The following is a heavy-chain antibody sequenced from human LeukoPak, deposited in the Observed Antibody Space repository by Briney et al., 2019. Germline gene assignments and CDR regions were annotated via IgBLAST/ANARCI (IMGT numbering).Heavy chain of an antibody. V-gene: IGHV1-46*01. Sequence: ASVKVSCKASGYTFASYYMHWVRQAPGQGLEWMGIINPSGGSTNYAQKFQGRVTMTRDTSTSTAYMELSRLRSDDTAVYYCARVGVAARPGNWFDPWGQGTLVTVSS. CDR1: GYTFASYY. J-gene: IGHJ5*02. CDR3: ARVGVAARPGNWFDP. D-gene: IGHD6-6*01. CDR2: INPSGGST.